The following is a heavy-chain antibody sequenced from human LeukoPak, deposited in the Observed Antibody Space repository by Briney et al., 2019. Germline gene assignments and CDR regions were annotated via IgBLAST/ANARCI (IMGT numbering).Heavy chain of an antibody. CDR3: ARDLSCSSTSCYAGNWFDP. D-gene: IGHD2-2*01. CDR2: ISSSSSYI. Sequence: GGSLRLSCAASGFTFSSYSMNWVRQAPGKGLEWVSSISSSSSYIYYADSVKGRFTISRDNAKNSLYLQMNSLRAEDTAVYYCARDLSCSSTSCYAGNWFDPWGQGTLVTVSS. J-gene: IGHJ5*02. CDR1: GFTFSSYS. V-gene: IGHV3-21*01.